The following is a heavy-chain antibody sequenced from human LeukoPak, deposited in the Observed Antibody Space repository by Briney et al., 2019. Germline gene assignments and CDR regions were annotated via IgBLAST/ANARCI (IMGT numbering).Heavy chain of an antibody. V-gene: IGHV3-21*01. CDR3: ARDLGYCSSTSCYWPRFDP. D-gene: IGHD2-2*01. CDR2: IGGSSSSI. CDR1: GFTFSTYS. Sequence: GGALRLSCAASGFTFSTYSMNWVRQAPGKGLEWVSSIGGSSSSIYYADSLKGRFTISRDNAKNSLYLQMNSLRAEDTAVYYCARDLGYCSSTSCYWPRFDPWGQGTLVTVSS. J-gene: IGHJ5*02.